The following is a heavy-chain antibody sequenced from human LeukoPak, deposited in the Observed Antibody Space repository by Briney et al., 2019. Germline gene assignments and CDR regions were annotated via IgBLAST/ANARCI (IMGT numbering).Heavy chain of an antibody. J-gene: IGHJ5*02. V-gene: IGHV4-31*03. D-gene: IGHD2-2*02. CDR3: ARYCSSTNCYKGGFDP. CDR1: GGSISSGGCY. Sequence: SETLSLTCTVSGGSISSGGCYWSWIRQHPGKGLEWIGYVYYSGSTYSNPSLKSRVTISVDTSKNQFSLNLSSVTAADTAVYYCARYCSSTNCYKGGFDPWGQGTLVTVSS. CDR2: VYYSGST.